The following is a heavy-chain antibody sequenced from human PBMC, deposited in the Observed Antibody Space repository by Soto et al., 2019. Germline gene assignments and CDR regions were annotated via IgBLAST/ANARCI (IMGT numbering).Heavy chain of an antibody. V-gene: IGHV4-34*01. J-gene: IGHJ6*02. CDR3: ARGLTRDYVWGSYRYYYYGMDV. Sequence: PSETLSLTCAVYGGSFSGYYWSWIRQPPGKGLEWIGEINHSGSTNYNPSLKSRVTISVDTSKNQFSLKLSSVTAADTAVYYCARGLTRDYVWGSYRYYYYGMDVWGQVTTVTVSS. D-gene: IGHD3-16*02. CDR1: GGSFSGYY. CDR2: INHSGST.